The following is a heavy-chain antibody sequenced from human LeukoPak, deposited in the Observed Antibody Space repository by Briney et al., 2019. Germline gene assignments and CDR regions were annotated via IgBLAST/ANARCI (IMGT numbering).Heavy chain of an antibody. CDR1: GFIFSSYG. V-gene: IGHV3-33*01. CDR2: IWYDGSNK. D-gene: IGHD6-19*01. Sequence: GGSLRLSCAASGFIFSSYGMHWVGQAPGKGLEWVAVIWYDGSNKYYADSVKGRFTISRDNSKNTLYLQMNSLRAEDTAVYYCARDNIAVAGGGYFDYWGQGTLVTVSS. CDR3: ARDNIAVAGGGYFDY. J-gene: IGHJ4*02.